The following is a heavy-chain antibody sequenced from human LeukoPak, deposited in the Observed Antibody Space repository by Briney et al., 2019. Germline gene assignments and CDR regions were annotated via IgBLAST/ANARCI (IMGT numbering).Heavy chain of an antibody. J-gene: IGHJ4*02. CDR2: IIPIFGTA. Sequence: GASVKVSCKASGGTFSSYAISWVRQAPGQGLEWMGRIIPIFGTANYAQKVQGRVTITTDESTSTAYMELSSLRPEDTAVYYCARGRDGYNSYMFDYWGQGTLVTVSS. CDR1: GGTFSSYA. CDR3: ARGRDGYNSYMFDY. V-gene: IGHV1-69*05. D-gene: IGHD5-24*01.